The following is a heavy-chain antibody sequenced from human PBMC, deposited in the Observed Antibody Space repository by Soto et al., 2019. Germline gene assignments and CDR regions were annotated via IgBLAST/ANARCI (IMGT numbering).Heavy chain of an antibody. CDR1: GFTFSSYW. J-gene: IGHJ4*02. D-gene: IGHD3-22*01. CDR3: ARGDYFDRRFDY. V-gene: IGHV3-7*03. Sequence: EVQMVESGGGSVQPGGSLRLSCAASGFTFSSYWMNWVRQAPGRGLEWVADIKQDETEKYYVDSVKGRFTISRDNAKNSLYLQMDSLRVEDTAVYYCARGDYFDRRFDYWGQGTLVTVSS. CDR2: IKQDETEK.